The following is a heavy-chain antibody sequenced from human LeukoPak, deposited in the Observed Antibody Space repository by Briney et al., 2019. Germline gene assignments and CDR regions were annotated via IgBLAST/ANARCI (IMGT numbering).Heavy chain of an antibody. D-gene: IGHD5-18*01. J-gene: IGHJ4*02. CDR3: AKDGYSYGQFDY. V-gene: IGHV3-23*01. CDR2: ISGSGGST. Sequence: KPGGSLRLFCAASGFTFSSSVMNWVRQAPGKGLEWVSTISGSGGSTYYADSVKGRFTISRDNSKKTLYLQMNSLRAEDTAVYYCAKDGYSYGQFDYWGQGTLVTVSS. CDR1: GFTFSSSV.